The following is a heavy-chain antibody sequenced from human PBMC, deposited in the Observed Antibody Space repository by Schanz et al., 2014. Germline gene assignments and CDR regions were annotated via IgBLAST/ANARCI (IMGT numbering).Heavy chain of an antibody. CDR2: IYIGGNT. V-gene: IGHV3-NL1*01. J-gene: IGHJ6*02. Sequence: VQLVESGGGVVQPGKSLRLSCATSGFIFRSFGIHWVRQAPGKGLEWVSFIYIGGNTYYADSVKGRFTISRDNSKNTLYLQMNSLRAEDTAVYYCLAPDYGMDVWGQGTTVTVSS. CDR1: GFIFRSFG. CDR3: LAPDYGMDV.